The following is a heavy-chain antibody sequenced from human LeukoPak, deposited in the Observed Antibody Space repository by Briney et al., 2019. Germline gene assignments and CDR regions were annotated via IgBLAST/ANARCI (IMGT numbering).Heavy chain of an antibody. CDR2: MSPNSGNA. V-gene: IGHV1-8*01. J-gene: IGHJ4*02. Sequence: AASVKVSCKASGYTFTSYDIYWLRQAPGQGPEWMGWMSPNSGNAGSAQRFQGRVTMTRDTSMSSAYMELSNLRSEDTAVYYCARKGSSSCFDYWGQGTLVTVSS. D-gene: IGHD6-6*01. CDR3: ARKGSSSCFDY. CDR1: GYTFTSYD.